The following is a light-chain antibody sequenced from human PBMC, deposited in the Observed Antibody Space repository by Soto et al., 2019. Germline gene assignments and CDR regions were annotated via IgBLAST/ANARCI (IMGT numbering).Light chain of an antibody. CDR3: QHYGSSFP. Sequence: EIVLTQSPGTLSLSPGERATLSCRASQSVSTNYLAWYQQKPGQAPRLLIYGASNRATGIPDRFSGSGSETHFPLTLSRLEPEAFAGSYCQHYGSSFPFGPGTKVDIK. CDR2: GAS. V-gene: IGKV3-20*01. CDR1: QSVSTNY. J-gene: IGKJ3*01.